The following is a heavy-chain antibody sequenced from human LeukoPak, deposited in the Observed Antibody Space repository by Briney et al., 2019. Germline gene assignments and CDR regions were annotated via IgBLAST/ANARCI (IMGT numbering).Heavy chain of an antibody. CDR1: GGSISSSSYY. J-gene: IGHJ4*02. D-gene: IGHD5-18*01. V-gene: IGHV4-39*07. Sequence: SETLSLTCTVSGGSISSSSYYWGWIRQPPGKGLEWIGSIYYSGSTYYNPSLKSRVTISVDTPKNQFSLKLSPVTAADTAVYYCAREAMSSYYFDYWGQGTLVTVSS. CDR2: IYYSGST. CDR3: AREAMSSYYFDY.